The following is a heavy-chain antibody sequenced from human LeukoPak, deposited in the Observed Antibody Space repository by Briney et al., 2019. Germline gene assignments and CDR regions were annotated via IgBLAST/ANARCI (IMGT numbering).Heavy chain of an antibody. Sequence: SETLSLTCAVSGGSISSGGYSWSWIRQPPGKGLEWIGYIYHSGSTYYNPSLKSRVTISVDRSKNQFSLKLSSATAADTAVYYCARAPRASSSPRRWFDPWGQGTLVTVSS. CDR1: GGSISSGGYS. D-gene: IGHD6-13*01. V-gene: IGHV4-30-2*01. CDR2: IYHSGST. J-gene: IGHJ5*02. CDR3: ARAPRASSSPRRWFDP.